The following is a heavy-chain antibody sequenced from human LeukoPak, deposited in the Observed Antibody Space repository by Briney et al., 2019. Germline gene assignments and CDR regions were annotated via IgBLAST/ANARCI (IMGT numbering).Heavy chain of an antibody. CDR1: GDYISSNY. Sequence: SETLSLTCTVSGDYISSNYWTWLRQPAGKGLEWIGRIYTSGGTNYNPSLKSRVTMSLDTSRKQFALKLSSVTAADTAVYYCAREKPVPGSGDIVVVIPATWGQGTLVTVSS. V-gene: IGHV4-4*07. CDR2: IYTSGGT. CDR3: AREKPVPGSGDIVVVIPAT. D-gene: IGHD2-15*01. J-gene: IGHJ5*02.